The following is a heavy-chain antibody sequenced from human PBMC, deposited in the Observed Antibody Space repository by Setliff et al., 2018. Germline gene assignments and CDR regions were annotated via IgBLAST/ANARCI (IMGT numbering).Heavy chain of an antibody. Sequence: SETLSLTCKVSGDSMNSGVYYWAWIRRPPGKGLEWIGRIYSGGTTYYNSSLKSRVTISVDTSKSQFSLELTSVTAADTAVYYCARGLEGEDYFYYMDVWGKGNTVTVSS. CDR2: IYSGGTT. CDR3: ARGLEGEDYFYYMDV. D-gene: IGHD2-21*01. J-gene: IGHJ6*03. V-gene: IGHV4-39*07. CDR1: GDSMNSGVYY.